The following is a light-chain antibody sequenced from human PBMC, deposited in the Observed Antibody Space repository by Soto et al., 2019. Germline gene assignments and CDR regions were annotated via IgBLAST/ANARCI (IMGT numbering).Light chain of an antibody. J-gene: IGLJ1*01. Sequence: QSVLTHPPSASGTPWQRVTISCSGSSSNVGGNPVNWYQHVPTTAPKLLIYTNTQRPSGVPDRFSGSKSGTSASLAISGLQSEDEADYYCASWDDSPNGPVFGTGTKVTVL. V-gene: IGLV1-44*01. CDR1: SSNVGGNP. CDR2: TNT. CDR3: ASWDDSPNGPV.